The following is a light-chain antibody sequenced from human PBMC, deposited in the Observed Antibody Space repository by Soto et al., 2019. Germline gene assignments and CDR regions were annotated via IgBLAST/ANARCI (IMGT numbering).Light chain of an antibody. CDR1: SRDVGAYNH. CDR2: EVN. V-gene: IGLV2-8*01. J-gene: IGLJ2*01. CDR3: SSYAGRKNHVV. Sequence: QSALTQPPSASGSPGQSVTISCTGTSRDVGAYNHVSWYQQRPGKAPKLMIYEVNKWPSGVPDRFSGSKSGNTASLTVSGLQAEDEGDYYCSSYAGRKNHVVFGGGTKLTVL.